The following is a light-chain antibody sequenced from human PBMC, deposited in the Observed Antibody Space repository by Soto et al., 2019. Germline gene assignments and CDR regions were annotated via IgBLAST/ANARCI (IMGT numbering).Light chain of an antibody. Sequence: QSALTQPTSVSGSTGQSITISCTGTSSDVGGYNFVSWYQQHPGKVPKLMIFDVNRRPSGVSDRFSGSKSGNTASLTISGLQAEDEGDYYCCSYTSSSTHVFGSGTKVTV. CDR2: DVN. J-gene: IGLJ1*01. CDR1: SSDVGGYNF. CDR3: CSYTSSSTHV. V-gene: IGLV2-14*03.